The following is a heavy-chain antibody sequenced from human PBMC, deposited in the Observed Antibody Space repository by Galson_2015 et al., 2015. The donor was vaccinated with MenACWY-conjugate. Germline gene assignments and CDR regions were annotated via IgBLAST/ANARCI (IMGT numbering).Heavy chain of an antibody. J-gene: IGHJ3*02. D-gene: IGHD1-26*01. Sequence: SLRLSCAASGFTVSSNYMSWVRQAPGKGLEWVSVIYSGGSTYYADSVKGRFTISRHNSKNTLYLQMNSLRAEDTAVYYCAREGTYSGSYYGAFDIWGQGTMVTVSS. CDR3: AREGTYSGSYYGAFDI. V-gene: IGHV3-53*04. CDR1: GFTVSSNY. CDR2: IYSGGST.